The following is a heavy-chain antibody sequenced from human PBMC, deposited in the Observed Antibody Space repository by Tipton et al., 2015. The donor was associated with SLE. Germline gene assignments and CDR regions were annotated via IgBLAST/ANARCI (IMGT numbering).Heavy chain of an antibody. CDR1: GYSFTSYW. CDR2: IYPGDSDT. CDR3: ARAYCSGGSCYWFFDY. Sequence: QLVQSGAEVKKPGESLKISCKGSGYSFTSYWIGWVRQIPGKGLEWMGIIYPGDSDTRYSPSFQGQVTISADKSISTAYLQWSSLKASDTAMYYCARAYCSGGSCYWFFDYWGQGTLVTVSS. D-gene: IGHD2-15*01. J-gene: IGHJ4*02. V-gene: IGHV5-51*03.